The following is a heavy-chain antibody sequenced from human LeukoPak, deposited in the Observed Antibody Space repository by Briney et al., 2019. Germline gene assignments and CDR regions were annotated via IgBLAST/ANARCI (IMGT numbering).Heavy chain of an antibody. Sequence: GGSLRLSCAVSGFIFSSYWMTWVRQAPGKGLEWVSSISSSSSYIYYADSVKGRFTISRDNAKNSLYLQMNSLRAEDTAVYYCARVLVRGVSDYWGQGTLVTVSS. V-gene: IGHV3-21*01. CDR1: GFIFSSYW. J-gene: IGHJ4*02. CDR2: ISSSSSYI. CDR3: ARVLVRGVSDY. D-gene: IGHD3-10*01.